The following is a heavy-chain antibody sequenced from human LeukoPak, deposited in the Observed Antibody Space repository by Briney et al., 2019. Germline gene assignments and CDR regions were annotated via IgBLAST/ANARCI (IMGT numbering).Heavy chain of an antibody. CDR2: ISSSSSYI. V-gene: IGHV3-21*01. D-gene: IGHD6-6*01. J-gene: IGHJ6*03. CDR1: GFTFSSYS. Sequence: GGSLRLSCAASGFTFSSYSMNWVRQAPGKGLEWVSSISSSSSYIYYADTVKGRFTISRDNAKNSLYLRMNSLRAEDTAVYYCARGRSSPGYYYYYMDVWGKGTTVTVSS. CDR3: ARGRSSPGYYYYYMDV.